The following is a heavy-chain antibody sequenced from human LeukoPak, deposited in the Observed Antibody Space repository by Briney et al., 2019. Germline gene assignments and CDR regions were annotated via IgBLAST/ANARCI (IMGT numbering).Heavy chain of an antibody. J-gene: IGHJ6*02. CDR1: GLTFSSYW. CDR3: ARGGNSGYYYYGMDV. Sequence: PGGSLRLSCAASGLTFSSYWMHWVRQAPGKGLVWVSRINTDGSSTSYADSVKGRFTISRDNSKNTLYLQMNSLRAEDTAVYYCARGGNSGYYYYGMDVWGQGTTVTVSS. CDR2: INTDGSST. D-gene: IGHD4-23*01. V-gene: IGHV3-74*01.